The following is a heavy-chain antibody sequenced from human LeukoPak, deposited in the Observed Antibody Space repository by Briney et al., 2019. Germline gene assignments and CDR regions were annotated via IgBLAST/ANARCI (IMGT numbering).Heavy chain of an antibody. CDR2: IKQDGSEK. Sequence: PGGSLRLSCAASGFTFSSYWMSWVRQAPGKGLEWVANIKQDGSEKYYVDSVKGRFTISRDNAKNSLYLQMNSLRAEDTAVYYCARGLRSSGYQYYFDYWGQGTLVTVSS. J-gene: IGHJ4*02. CDR3: ARGLRSSGYQYYFDY. V-gene: IGHV3-7*01. D-gene: IGHD3-22*01. CDR1: GFTFSSYW.